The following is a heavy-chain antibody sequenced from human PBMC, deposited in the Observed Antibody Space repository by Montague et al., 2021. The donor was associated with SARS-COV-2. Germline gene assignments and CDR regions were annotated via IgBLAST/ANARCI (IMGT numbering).Heavy chain of an antibody. D-gene: IGHD3-10*01. CDR3: ASARMRGVARQFDY. CDR1: SGSIISSSFY. V-gene: IGHV4-39*02. CDR2: IYYCETT. Sequence: SETLSLTCSVSSGSIISSSFYWGWIRQPPGKGLEWIGYIYYCETTYYNPSLKSRVTISVDTSNNHFSLRLTSLTVADTAVYFCASARMRGVARQFDYWGPGIQVTVSS. J-gene: IGHJ4*02.